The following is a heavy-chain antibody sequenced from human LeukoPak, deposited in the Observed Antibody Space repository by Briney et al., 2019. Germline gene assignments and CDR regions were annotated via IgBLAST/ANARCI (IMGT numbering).Heavy chain of an antibody. V-gene: IGHV4-59*01. CDR1: GGSISSYY. CDR2: IYYSGST. Sequence: SETLSLTCTVSGGSISSYYWSWIRQPPGKGLEWIGYIYYSGSTNYNPSLKSRVTISVDTSKNQFSLKLSSVTAADTAVYYCASMDKTAMVYWGQGTLVTVSS. CDR3: ASMDKTAMVY. D-gene: IGHD5-18*01. J-gene: IGHJ4*02.